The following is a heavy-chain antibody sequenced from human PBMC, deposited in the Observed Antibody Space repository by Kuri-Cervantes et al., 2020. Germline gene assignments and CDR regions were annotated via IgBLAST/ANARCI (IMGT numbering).Heavy chain of an antibody. J-gene: IGHJ4*02. V-gene: IGHV4-34*01. CDR1: GGSFSGYY. D-gene: IGHD3-3*01. CDR3: ARGVLYYDFWSGYYGPRVFDY. CDR2: INHSGST. Sequence: SETLSLTCAVYGGSFSGYYWSWIRQPPGKRLEWIGEINHSGSTNYNPSLKSRVTISVDTSKNQFSLKLSSVTAADTAVYYCARGVLYYDFWSGYYGPRVFDYWGQGTLVTVSS.